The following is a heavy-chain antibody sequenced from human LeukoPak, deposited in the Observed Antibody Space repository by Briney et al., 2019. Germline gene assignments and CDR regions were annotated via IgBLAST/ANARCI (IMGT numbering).Heavy chain of an antibody. D-gene: IGHD3-22*01. V-gene: IGHV3-23*01. CDR3: AKVRNYFDSSGRHFDY. J-gene: IGHJ4*02. CDR1: GFTFSSYA. Sequence: SGGSLRLSRAASGFTFSSYAMTWVRQAPGKGLEWVSVISASGGTTYYGDSVKGRFTISRDNSKNTLYLQMNRLRAEDTAVYYCAKVRNYFDSSGRHFDYWGQGTPVTVSS. CDR2: ISASGGTT.